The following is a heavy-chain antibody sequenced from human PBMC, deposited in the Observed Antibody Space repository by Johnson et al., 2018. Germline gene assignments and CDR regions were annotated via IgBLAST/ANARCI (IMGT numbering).Heavy chain of an antibody. CDR2: IYPGDSDT. V-gene: IGHV5-51*01. CDR1: GYSFTSYW. D-gene: IGHD6-19*01. J-gene: IGHJ6*02. CDR3: ARLRTIAVAGTYYYYGMDV. Sequence: EVQLLESGAEVKKSGESLKISCKGSGYSFTSYWIGWVRQMPGKGLEWMGVIYPGDSDTSYNPSFQGQVTISADKSITTAYLQWSRLKASDTAMYYCARLRTIAVAGTYYYYGMDVWGQGTTVTVSS.